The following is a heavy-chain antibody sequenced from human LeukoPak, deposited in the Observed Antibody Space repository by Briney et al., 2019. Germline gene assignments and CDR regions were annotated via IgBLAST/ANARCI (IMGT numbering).Heavy chain of an antibody. CDR3: ASRNDTFHI. V-gene: IGHV3-21*06. CDR1: GFTFSSYS. Sequence: GGSLRLSCAASGFTFSSYSMSWVRLAPGKGLEWVSSISSRSTYIYYADSVKGRFTISRDNAKNSLYLQMNSLRAEDTAVYYCASRNDTFHIWGQGTMVTVSS. J-gene: IGHJ3*02. CDR2: ISSRSTYI.